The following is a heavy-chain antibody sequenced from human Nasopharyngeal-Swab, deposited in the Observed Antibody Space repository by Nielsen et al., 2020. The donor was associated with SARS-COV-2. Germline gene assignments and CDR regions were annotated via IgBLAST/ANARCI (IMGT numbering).Heavy chain of an antibody. D-gene: IGHD3-16*02. CDR1: GYTFTDYY. CDR2: INPNSGDT. J-gene: IGHJ5*02. V-gene: IGHV1-2*02. Sequence: ASVKVSCKASGYTFTDYYLHWVRQAPGQGLEWMGWINPNSGDTKYAQNLQGRVTITRDTSISTAYMDLSRLRSDDTAMYYCARGGDYVWGSYLWFDPWGQGTLVTVSS. CDR3: ARGGDYVWGSYLWFDP.